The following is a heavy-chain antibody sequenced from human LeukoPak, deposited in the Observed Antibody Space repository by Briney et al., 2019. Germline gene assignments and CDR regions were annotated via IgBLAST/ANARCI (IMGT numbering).Heavy chain of an antibody. CDR1: GFTFSSYA. J-gene: IGHJ4*02. CDR3: AKDLLQWLAYFDY. D-gene: IGHD6-19*01. Sequence: GSLRLSCAASGFTFSSYAMSWVRQAPGKGLEWVSAISGSGGSTYYADSVKGRFTISRDNSKNTLYLQINSLRAEDTAVYYCAKDLLQWLAYFDYWGQGTLVTVSS. V-gene: IGHV3-23*01. CDR2: ISGSGGST.